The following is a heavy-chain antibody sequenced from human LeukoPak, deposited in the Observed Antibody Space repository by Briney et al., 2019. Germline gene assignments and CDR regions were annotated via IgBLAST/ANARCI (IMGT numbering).Heavy chain of an antibody. D-gene: IGHD2-15*01. V-gene: IGHV4-4*02. J-gene: IGHJ5*02. CDR1: GGSISSSNW. Sequence: PSETLSLTCAVSGGSISSSNWWSWVRQPPGKGLEWIGEIYHSGSTNYNPSLKSRVTISVDKSKNQFSLKLSSVTAADTAVYYCARRCSGGSSSSGWFDPWGQGTLVTVSS. CDR2: IYHSGST. CDR3: ARRCSGGSSSSGWFDP.